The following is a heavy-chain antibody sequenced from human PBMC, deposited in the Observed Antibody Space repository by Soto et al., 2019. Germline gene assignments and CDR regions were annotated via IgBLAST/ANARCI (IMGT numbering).Heavy chain of an antibody. V-gene: IGHV3-21*01. CDR1: GFTFSSFS. D-gene: IGHD4-4*01. Sequence: GRSLRLSCAASGFTFSSFSMNWVRQAPGKGLEWVSSISSSSSYIYYADSVKGRFTISRDNAKNSLYLQMNSLRAEDTAVYYCASSNSGPYYYYYGMDVWGQGTTVTVSS. CDR2: ISSSSSYI. CDR3: ASSNSGPYYYYYGMDV. J-gene: IGHJ6*02.